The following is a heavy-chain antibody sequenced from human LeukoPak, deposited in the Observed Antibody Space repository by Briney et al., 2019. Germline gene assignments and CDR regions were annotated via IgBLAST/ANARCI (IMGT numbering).Heavy chain of an antibody. J-gene: IGHJ4*02. D-gene: IGHD6-13*01. CDR1: GGTFSSYA. V-gene: IGHV1-69*01. CDR3: AREVGQVGIAAAGMFDY. Sequence: ASVKVSCKAVGGTFSSYAISWWRQAPGQGPEWMGGIIPIFGTANYAQKFQGRVTISADESTSTAYMELSSLRSEDTAVYYCAREVGQVGIAAAGMFDYWGQGTLVTVSS. CDR2: IIPIFGTA.